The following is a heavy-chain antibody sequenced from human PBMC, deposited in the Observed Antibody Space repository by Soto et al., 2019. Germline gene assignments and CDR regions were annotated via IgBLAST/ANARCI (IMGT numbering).Heavy chain of an antibody. CDR3: ARVGEILGDY. CDR1: GYTFTGYY. CDR2: INPNSCGT. D-gene: IGHD1-26*01. V-gene: IGHV1-2*02. Sequence: QVQLVQSGAEVKKPGASVKVSCKASGYTFTGYYMHWVRQAPGQGLEWMGWINPNSCGTNYAQKYQGRVTVSRNTSISTTYMELSRLRSDDTAVYYCARVGEILGDYWGQGNLVTVSS. J-gene: IGHJ4*02.